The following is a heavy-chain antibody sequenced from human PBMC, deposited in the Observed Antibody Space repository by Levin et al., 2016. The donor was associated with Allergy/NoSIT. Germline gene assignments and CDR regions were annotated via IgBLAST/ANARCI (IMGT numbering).Heavy chain of an antibody. Sequence: WIRQPPGKGLEWVAVVSFDGSYKYYADSVKGRFTISRDNSKNTLYVQMSSLRAEDTAVYYCARARGYCSGGSCYSDYHYGLDVWGQGSTVTVSS. V-gene: IGHV3-30*04. J-gene: IGHJ6*02. D-gene: IGHD2-15*01. CDR3: ARARGYCSGGSCYSDYHYGLDV. CDR2: VSFDGSYK.